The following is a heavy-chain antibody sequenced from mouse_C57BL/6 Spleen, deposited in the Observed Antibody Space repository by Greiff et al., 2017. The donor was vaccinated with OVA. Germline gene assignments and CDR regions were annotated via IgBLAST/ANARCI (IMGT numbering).Heavy chain of an antibody. CDR1: GFSLTSYG. V-gene: IGHV2-6-1*01. Sequence: VKLVESGPGLVAPSQSLSITCTVSGFSLTSYGVHWVRQPPGKGLEWLVVIWSDGSTTYNSALNSRLSISKDNSKSQVFLKMNSLQTDDTAMYYGARHYYGSSYWYFDVWGTGTTVTVSS. J-gene: IGHJ1*03. D-gene: IGHD1-1*01. CDR2: IWSDGST. CDR3: ARHYYGSSYWYFDV.